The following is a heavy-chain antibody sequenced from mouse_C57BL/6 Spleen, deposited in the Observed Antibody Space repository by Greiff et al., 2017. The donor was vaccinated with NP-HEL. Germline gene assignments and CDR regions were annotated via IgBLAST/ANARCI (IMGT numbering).Heavy chain of an antibody. CDR1: GYTFTSYT. V-gene: IGHV1-4*01. CDR3: ARGGYGSLFSFDY. CDR2: INPSSGYT. D-gene: IGHD1-1*01. J-gene: IGHJ2*01. Sequence: VQLQQSGAELARPGASVKMSCKASGYTFTSYTMHWVKQRPGQGLEWIGYINPSSGYTKYNQKFKDKATLTADKSSSTAYMQLSSLTSEDSAVYYCARGGYGSLFSFDYWGQGTTLTVSS.